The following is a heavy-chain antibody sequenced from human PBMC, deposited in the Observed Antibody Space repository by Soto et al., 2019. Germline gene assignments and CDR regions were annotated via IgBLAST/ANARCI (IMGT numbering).Heavy chain of an antibody. CDR3: ARNYYDSSGPFYY. Sequence: QVQLVQSGAEVKKPGSSVKVSCKASGGTFSSYAISWVRQAPGQGLEWMGGIIPIFGTANYAQQFQGRVTITADESTSPAYMEVSSLRTKDTAVYYCARNYYDSSGPFYYWGQGNLGTVSS. D-gene: IGHD3-22*01. CDR2: IIPIFGTA. CDR1: GGTFSSYA. J-gene: IGHJ4*02. V-gene: IGHV1-69*01.